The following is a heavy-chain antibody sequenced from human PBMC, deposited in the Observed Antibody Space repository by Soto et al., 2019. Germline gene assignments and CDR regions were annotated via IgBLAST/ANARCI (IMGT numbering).Heavy chain of an antibody. CDR3: ARILFGRSVAGGYFYMDV. CDR1: GFSLSNGKLG. J-gene: IGHJ6*03. V-gene: IGHV2-26*01. D-gene: IGHD6-19*01. Sequence: SGPTLVNPTETLTLTCTVSGFSLSNGKLGVSWIRQPPGKALEWLAHIFSNVEKSYRTSRRSRLTISEDTSKSQVVLTMTNVDPVDTATYYCARILFGRSVAGGYFYMDVWGKGTTVTVSS. CDR2: IFSNVEK.